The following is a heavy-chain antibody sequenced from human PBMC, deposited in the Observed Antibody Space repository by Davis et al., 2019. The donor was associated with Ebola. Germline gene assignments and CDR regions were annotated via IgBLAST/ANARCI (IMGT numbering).Heavy chain of an antibody. Sequence: GESPNPSCKGSGYSHTNMWIGRVRQTPGKGLEWMGIIYPGDSDTTYSPSFQGQVTISADRSISTAYLHWSSLKASDTAMYYCAIMAPPQAYYYYYGMDVWGKGTTVTVSS. CDR2: IYPGDSDT. J-gene: IGHJ6*04. V-gene: IGHV5-51*01. CDR1: GYSHTNMW. CDR3: AIMAPPQAYYYYYGMDV. D-gene: IGHD5-24*01.